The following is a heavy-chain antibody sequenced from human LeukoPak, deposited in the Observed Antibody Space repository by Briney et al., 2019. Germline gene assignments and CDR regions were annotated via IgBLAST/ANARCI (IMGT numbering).Heavy chain of an antibody. CDR3: ARAARDSSSWYLNPYYYYYGMDV. Sequence: PGGSLRLSCAASGFTFSSYSMNWVRQAPGKGLEWVSSISSSSSYIYYADSVKGRFTISRDNAKNSLYLQMNSLRAEDTAVYYCARAARDSSSWYLNPYYYYYGMDVWGQGTTVTVSS. V-gene: IGHV3-21*01. CDR2: ISSSSSYI. D-gene: IGHD6-13*01. CDR1: GFTFSSYS. J-gene: IGHJ6*02.